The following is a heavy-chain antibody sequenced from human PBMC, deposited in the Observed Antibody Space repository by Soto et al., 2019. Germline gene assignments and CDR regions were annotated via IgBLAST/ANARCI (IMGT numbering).Heavy chain of an antibody. Sequence: QVQLVESGGGVVQPGRSLRLSCAASGFTFSSYAMHWVRQAPGKGLEWVAVISYDGSNKYYADSVKGRFTISRDNSKNTLYLQMNSLRAEDTAVYYCARDRSGDYWGQGTLVTVSP. CDR1: GFTFSSYA. J-gene: IGHJ4*02. D-gene: IGHD3-10*01. CDR3: ARDRSGDY. CDR2: ISYDGSNK. V-gene: IGHV3-30-3*01.